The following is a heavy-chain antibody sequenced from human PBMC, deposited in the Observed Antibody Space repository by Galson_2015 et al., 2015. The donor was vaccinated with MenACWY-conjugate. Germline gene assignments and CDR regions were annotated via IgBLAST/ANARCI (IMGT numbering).Heavy chain of an antibody. Sequence: SVKVSCKAAGYILTNFGITWVRKAPGQGLEWMGWISTYNGSANYAPKVRDRGMMITDTSTKTVLMELKRLTSTDTAVYSCAREPIGRLDSSRWSWIAWGQGT. J-gene: IGHJ5*02. CDR1: GYILTNFG. D-gene: IGHD6-13*01. CDR3: AREPIGRLDSSRWSWIA. CDR2: ISTYNGSA. V-gene: IGHV1-18*01.